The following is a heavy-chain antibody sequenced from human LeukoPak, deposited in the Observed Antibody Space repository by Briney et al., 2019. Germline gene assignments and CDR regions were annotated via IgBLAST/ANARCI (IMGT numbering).Heavy chain of an antibody. CDR2: IYSGGST. V-gene: IGHV3-53*01. D-gene: IGHD6-13*01. Sequence: GGSLRLSCAASGFTVSSNYMSWVRQAPGKGLEWVSVIYSGGSTYYADSVKGRITISRDNSKNTLYLQMNSLRAEDTAVYYCASRYSSSWYYYWGQGTLVTVPS. CDR3: ASRYSSSWYYY. J-gene: IGHJ4*02. CDR1: GFTVSSNY.